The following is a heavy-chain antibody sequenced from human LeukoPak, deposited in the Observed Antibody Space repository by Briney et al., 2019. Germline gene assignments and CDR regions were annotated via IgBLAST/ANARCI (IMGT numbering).Heavy chain of an antibody. J-gene: IGHJ4*02. V-gene: IGHV4-59*08. Sequence: PSETLSLTCTVSGGSIRGYFWSWIRQPPGKGLEWIGYIYYSGSTNYNPSLKSRVTISVDTSKNQFSLKLSSVTAADTAVYYCARHAATVSYYFDYWGQGTLVTVSS. D-gene: IGHD4-17*01. CDR3: ARHAATVSYYFDY. CDR2: IYYSGST. CDR1: GGSIRGYF.